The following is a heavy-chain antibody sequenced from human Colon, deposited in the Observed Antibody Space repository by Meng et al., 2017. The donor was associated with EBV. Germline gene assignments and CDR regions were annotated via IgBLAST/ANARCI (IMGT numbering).Heavy chain of an antibody. Sequence: QGQLQVSGPGLVEPSPTLSLTCTVACGAMSSGNYYWSWIRQPPGKGLELIGYIHHSGSAYYNPSLKSRVSISVDTSKNQFSLNLNSMTAADTAVYYCASFDHIPRRNYFDYWGQGTLVTISS. CDR3: ASFDHIPRRNYFDY. CDR2: IHHSGSA. V-gene: IGHV4-30-4*01. D-gene: IGHD2-21*01. CDR1: CGAMSSGNYY. J-gene: IGHJ4*02.